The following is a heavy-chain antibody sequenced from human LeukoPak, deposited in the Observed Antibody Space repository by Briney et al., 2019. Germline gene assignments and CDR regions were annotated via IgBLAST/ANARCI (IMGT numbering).Heavy chain of an antibody. CDR2: ISGSGGST. D-gene: IGHD4-23*01. V-gene: IGHV3-23*01. J-gene: IGHJ6*03. CDR3: AKVPSGNPLGNMDV. CDR1: GFTFSSYA. Sequence: PGGSLRLSCAASGFTFSSYAMSWVRQAPGKGLEWVSAISGSGGSTYYADSVKSRFTISRDNSKNTLYLQMNSLRAEDTAVYYCAKVPSGNPLGNMDVWGKGTTVTVSS.